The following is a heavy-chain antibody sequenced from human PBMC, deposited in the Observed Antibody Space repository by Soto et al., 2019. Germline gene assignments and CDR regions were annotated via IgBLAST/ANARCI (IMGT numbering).Heavy chain of an antibody. Sequence: EVQLLESGGGLVQPGGSLRLSCAASGFTFDNFAMNWVRQAPGKGLEWVSAISTVGTYYADSVKGRFTISRDTSKKTLYLERSSLRAEDTAVYYCAKDGNYYDRSGYNPFDCWGQGTLVTVSS. D-gene: IGHD3-22*01. CDR1: GFTFDNFA. V-gene: IGHV3-23*01. CDR3: AKDGNYYDRSGYNPFDC. CDR2: ISTVGT. J-gene: IGHJ4*02.